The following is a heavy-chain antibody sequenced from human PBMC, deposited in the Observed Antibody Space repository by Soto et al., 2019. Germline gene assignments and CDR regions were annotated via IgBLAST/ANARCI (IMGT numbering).Heavy chain of an antibody. D-gene: IGHD6-13*01. CDR1: GGSISSSTYY. Sequence: LSLTCTVPGGSISSSTYYRGCTRQPPGKRLQWIGSIYYSGSTYYNPTLTSRDTISVDTSNNQYSLKLSSVTAADTAVYYCGAAAASLGGFDPWGEGTLVTVSS. CDR3: GAAAASLGGFDP. J-gene: IGHJ5*02. V-gene: IGHV4-39*01. CDR2: IYYSGST.